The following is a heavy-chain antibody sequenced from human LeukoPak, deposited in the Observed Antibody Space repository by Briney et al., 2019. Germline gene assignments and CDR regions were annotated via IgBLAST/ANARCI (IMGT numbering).Heavy chain of an antibody. D-gene: IGHD3-22*01. CDR1: GGSISSGGYY. Sequence: PSQTLSLTCTVSGGSISSGGYYWSWIRQPPGKGLEWIGYIYHSGSTYYNPSLKSRVTISVDRSKNQFSLKLSSVTAADTAVYYCARDIMVDSSAYFDYWGQGTLVTVSS. CDR2: IYHSGST. CDR3: ARDIMVDSSAYFDY. J-gene: IGHJ4*02. V-gene: IGHV4-30-2*01.